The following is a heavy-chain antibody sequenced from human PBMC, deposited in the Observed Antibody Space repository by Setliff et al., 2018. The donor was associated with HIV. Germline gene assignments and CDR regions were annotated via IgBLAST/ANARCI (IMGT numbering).Heavy chain of an antibody. D-gene: IGHD5-12*01. CDR3: ARGSTTTNYYYNYMDV. V-gene: IGHV1-69*13. CDR2: IIPMYDTR. Sequence: SVKVSCKASGYTFTSYGISWVRQAPGQGLEWMGGIIPMYDTRNYAQKFQGRVTITADESTSTAYMELSSLRSEDTAVYYCARGSTTTNYYYNYMDVWGKGTTVTVSS. J-gene: IGHJ6*03. CDR1: GYTFTSYG.